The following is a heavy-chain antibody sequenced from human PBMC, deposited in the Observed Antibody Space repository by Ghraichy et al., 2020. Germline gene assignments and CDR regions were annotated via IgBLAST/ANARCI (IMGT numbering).Heavy chain of an antibody. CDR2: ISFHGSNR. CDR3: AKDHSTSSAGMDV. Sequence: GESLRLSCAASGFIFSDYGIHWVRQAPGKGLEWVAVISFHGSNRHYADSVKGRFTISRDNSKNTVYLQMDSLRPEDTALYYCAKDHSTSSAGMDVWGQGTRVTVSS. CDR1: GFIFSDYG. J-gene: IGHJ6*02. V-gene: IGHV3-30*18. D-gene: IGHD6-6*01.